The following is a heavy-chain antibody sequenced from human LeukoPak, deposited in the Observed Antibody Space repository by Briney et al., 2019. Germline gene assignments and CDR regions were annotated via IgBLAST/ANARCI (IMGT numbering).Heavy chain of an antibody. Sequence: GGSLRLSCAASGFTFNIYGMHWVRQAPGKGLEWVAVIWPGESNVHYADSVKDRFSISRDTSKNTLYLQMSSLRVEDTAVYYCARDRTPHHNWDDAVGLRFWGQGTLVTVSS. D-gene: IGHD1-20*01. CDR2: IWPGESNV. CDR3: ARDRTPHHNWDDAVGLRF. CDR1: GFTFNIYG. J-gene: IGHJ1*01. V-gene: IGHV3-33*01.